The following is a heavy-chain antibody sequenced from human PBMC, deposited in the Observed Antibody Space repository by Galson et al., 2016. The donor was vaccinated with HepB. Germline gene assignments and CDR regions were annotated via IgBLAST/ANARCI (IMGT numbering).Heavy chain of an antibody. Sequence: SLRLSCAASEFTFSGYSMNWVRQAPGKGLEWVAVISYDGSNKYYADSVKGRFTISRDNSKNTLFLQLNSLRAEDTAVYYCARTTLDYLDHWGQGALVTVSS. CDR1: EFTFSGYS. J-gene: IGHJ4*02. D-gene: IGHD1-1*01. V-gene: IGHV3-30*03. CDR3: ARTTLDYLDH. CDR2: ISYDGSNK.